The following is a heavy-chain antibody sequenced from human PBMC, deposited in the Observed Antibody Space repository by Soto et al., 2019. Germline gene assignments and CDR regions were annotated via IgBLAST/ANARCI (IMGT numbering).Heavy chain of an antibody. CDR2: TYYSGST. CDR1: GGSISSGDYY. V-gene: IGHV4-30-4*01. CDR3: ARAPYIVVGRASWFDP. D-gene: IGHD2-21*01. J-gene: IGHJ5*02. Sequence: SETLSLTCTVSGGSISSGDYYWSWIRQPPGKGLEWIGYTYYSGSTYYNPSLKSRVTISVDTSKNQFSLKLSSVTAADTAVYYCARAPYIVVGRASWFDPWGQGTLVTVST.